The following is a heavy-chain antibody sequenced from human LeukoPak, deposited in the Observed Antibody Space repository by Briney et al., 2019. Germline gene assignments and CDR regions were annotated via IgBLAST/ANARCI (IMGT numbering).Heavy chain of an antibody. J-gene: IGHJ6*03. D-gene: IGHD3-10*01. V-gene: IGHV1-69-2*01. Sequence: ASVKVSCKVSGYTFTDYYMHWVQQAPGKGLEWMGLVDPEDGETIYAEKFQGRVAITADTSTDTAYMELSSLRSEDTAVYYCASSFGVGYYYMDVWGKGTTVTVSS. CDR1: GYTFTDYY. CDR2: VDPEDGET. CDR3: ASSFGVGYYYMDV.